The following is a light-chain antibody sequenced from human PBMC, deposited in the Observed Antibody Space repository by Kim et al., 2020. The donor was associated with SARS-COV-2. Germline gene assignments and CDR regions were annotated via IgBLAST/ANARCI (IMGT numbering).Light chain of an antibody. Sequence: VSPGERATLSCGASQSIGTNLAWFQRKPGQAPRLLIYAASTRATAVPARFSGSGSGTEFTLTINGLQSDDFALYFCQQYDIWPRTFGLGTKVDIK. CDR1: QSIGTN. CDR3: QQYDIWPRT. J-gene: IGKJ1*01. CDR2: AAS. V-gene: IGKV3-15*01.